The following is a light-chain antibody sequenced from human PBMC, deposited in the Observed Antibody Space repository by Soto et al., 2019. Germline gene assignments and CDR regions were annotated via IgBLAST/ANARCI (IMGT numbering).Light chain of an antibody. Sequence: DILMTQSPSSLSASIGDRVTISCRTSQTVSTYLNWYQHKPGRGPTPLIYGASSLQRGVPSRFSGSGSGTDFTLTIGSLQPEDFATYYCQQTSSSPWKFGQGTKVAIK. CDR1: QTVSTY. V-gene: IGKV1-39*01. CDR2: GAS. CDR3: QQTSSSPWK. J-gene: IGKJ1*01.